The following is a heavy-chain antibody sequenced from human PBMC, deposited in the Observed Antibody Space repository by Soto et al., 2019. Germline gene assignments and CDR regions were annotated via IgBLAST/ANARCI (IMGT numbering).Heavy chain of an antibody. CDR2: IYSGGTT. D-gene: IGHD3-22*01. CDR1: GFTVSSNY. CDR3: ARNGDSSDYRGWFDP. Sequence: EVQLVESGGGLVQPGGSLRLSCAASGFTVSSNYVSWVRQAPGKGLEWVSVIYSGGTTYYADSVKGRFTISRDNSKNTLDLQMNSLRAEDTAVYYCARNGDSSDYRGWFDPWGQGTLVTVSS. J-gene: IGHJ5*02. V-gene: IGHV3-66*01.